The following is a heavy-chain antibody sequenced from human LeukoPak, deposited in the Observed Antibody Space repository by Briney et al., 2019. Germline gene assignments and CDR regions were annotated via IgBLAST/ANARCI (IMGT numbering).Heavy chain of an antibody. CDR2: IIPILGIA. V-gene: IGHV1-69*04. Sequence: SVKASCKASGGTFSSYAISWVRQAPGQGLEWMGRIIPILGIANYAQKFQGRVTITADKSTSTAYMELSSLRSEDTAVYYCARDRRLAMAYPPYGMDVWGQGTTVTVSS. CDR1: GGTFSSYA. D-gene: IGHD5-18*01. J-gene: IGHJ6*02. CDR3: ARDRRLAMAYPPYGMDV.